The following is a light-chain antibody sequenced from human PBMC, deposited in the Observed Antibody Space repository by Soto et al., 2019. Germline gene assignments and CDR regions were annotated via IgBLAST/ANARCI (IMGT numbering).Light chain of an antibody. J-gene: IGKJ4*01. Sequence: DIQMTQSPSSLSASVGDRVTITCQASQDITNYISWYQQKPGKAPKLLIYDASNLEAGVPSRFSGSGSGTDFTFTIRSLQPEDFATYYCQHSNNFFALTFGGGTKGDIK. CDR3: QHSNNFFALT. CDR1: QDITNY. CDR2: DAS. V-gene: IGKV1-33*01.